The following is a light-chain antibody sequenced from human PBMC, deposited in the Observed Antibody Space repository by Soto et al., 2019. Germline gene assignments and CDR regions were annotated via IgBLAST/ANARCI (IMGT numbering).Light chain of an antibody. CDR3: QQRSNWPLT. V-gene: IGKV3D-20*02. CDR2: DAS. J-gene: IGKJ4*01. CDR1: QSVSSSY. Sequence: EIMLTQSPGTLSLSQGEGATLSCRSSQSVSSSYLAWYQQKPGQAPRLLIYDASNRATGIPARFSGSGSGTDFTLTISSLEPEDFAVYYCQQRSNWPLTFGGGTKVDIK.